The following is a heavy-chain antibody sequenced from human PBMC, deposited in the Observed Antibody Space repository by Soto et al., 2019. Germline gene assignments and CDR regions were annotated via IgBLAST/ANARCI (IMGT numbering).Heavy chain of an antibody. D-gene: IGHD5-12*01. V-gene: IGHV6-1*01. Sequence: PSQTLSLTCAISGDSVSSNTASWNWIRQSPSRGLEWLGRTYFRSKWYNDYAVSVKSRIIINPDTSNNQFSLQPNSVTPEDTAVYFCAKGDNLGPKTGYAFDPWGQGIMVPSPQ. CDR2: TYFRSKWYN. CDR1: GDSVSSNTAS. CDR3: AKGDNLGPKTGYAFDP. J-gene: IGHJ5*02.